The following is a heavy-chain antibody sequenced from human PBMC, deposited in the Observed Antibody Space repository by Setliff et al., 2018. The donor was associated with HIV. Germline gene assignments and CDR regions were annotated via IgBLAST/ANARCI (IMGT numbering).Heavy chain of an antibody. CDR2: IYHSEYT. V-gene: IGHV4-4*02. CDR3: SNWNTTIDEDA. Sequence: SETLSLTCAVSGGSISSDNWWTWVRQPPGKGLEWIGEIYHSEYTNYNASLKSRVSMSVDKSKNQFSLKMTSVTAADTALYYCSNWNTTIDEDAWGQGTLVTVSS. D-gene: IGHD5-18*01. CDR1: GGSISSDNW. J-gene: IGHJ5*02.